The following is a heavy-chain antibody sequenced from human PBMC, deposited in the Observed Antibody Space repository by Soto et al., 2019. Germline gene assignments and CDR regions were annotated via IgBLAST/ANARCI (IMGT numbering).Heavy chain of an antibody. CDR3: ARRNDDFWSGPRTAFDI. CDR2: IYPGDSDT. Sequence: GESLKISCKGSGYSFTSYWIGWVRQMPGKGLEWMGIIYPGDSDTRYSPSFQGQVTISADKSISTAYLQWSSLKASDTAMYYCARRNDDFWSGPRTAFDIWGKGTMVTVAS. V-gene: IGHV5-51*01. D-gene: IGHD3-3*01. CDR1: GYSFTSYW. J-gene: IGHJ3*02.